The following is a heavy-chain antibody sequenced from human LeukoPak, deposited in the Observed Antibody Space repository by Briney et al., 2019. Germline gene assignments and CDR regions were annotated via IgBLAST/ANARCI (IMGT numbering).Heavy chain of an antibody. CDR1: GFTFSSYA. Sequence: GGSLRLSCSASGFTFSSYAMHWVRQAPGKGLEYVSAISNNGGSTYYADSVKGRFTISRDNSKNTLYLQMSSLRAEDTAVYYCVKDRQQLVRCFDYWAREPWSPSPQ. D-gene: IGHD6-13*01. J-gene: IGHJ4*02. V-gene: IGHV3-64D*09. CDR2: ISNNGGST. CDR3: VKDRQQLVRCFDY.